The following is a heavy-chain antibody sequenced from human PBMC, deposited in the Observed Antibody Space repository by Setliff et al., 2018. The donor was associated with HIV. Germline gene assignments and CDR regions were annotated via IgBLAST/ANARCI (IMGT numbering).Heavy chain of an antibody. D-gene: IGHD5-12*01. CDR2: IYYSGST. J-gene: IGHJ6*03. V-gene: IGHV4-31*03. Sequence: SETLSLTCTVSGGSISSSSYFWSWIRQHPGKGLEWIGYIYYSGSTYYNPSLKSRITISVDTSKNQFSLRLSSVTAADTAVYYCAREVVAYMDVWGKGTTVTVSS. CDR3: AREVVAYMDV. CDR1: GGSISSSSYF.